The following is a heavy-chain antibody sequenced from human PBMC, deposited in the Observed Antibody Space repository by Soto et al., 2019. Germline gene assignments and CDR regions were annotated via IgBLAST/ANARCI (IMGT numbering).Heavy chain of an antibody. D-gene: IGHD2-8*01. Sequence: EVQLLESGGGLVQPGGSLTLSCAASGFRFRDYTMSWVRQAPGKVLESISVILSDYNAYYTDSVRGRFTISRDSSKNTLYLEMNSLRAEDTAVYYCTRRVNGYFDYWGKGALITVSS. V-gene: IGHV3-23*05. CDR2: ILSDYNA. CDR1: GFRFRDYT. J-gene: IGHJ4*02. CDR3: TRRVNGYFDY.